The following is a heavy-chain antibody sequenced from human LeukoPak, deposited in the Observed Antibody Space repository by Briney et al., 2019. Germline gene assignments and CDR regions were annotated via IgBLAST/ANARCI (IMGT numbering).Heavy chain of an antibody. J-gene: IGHJ5*02. Sequence: PGGSLRLSCAASGFTFNDYYMSWIRQAPGKGLEWLSYINIGGTNTHYADSVKGRFTISRDNAKKSLYLEMNNLRAEDTAVYYCAADGAGFDTWGQGVLVTVSS. CDR1: GFTFNDYY. CDR2: INIGGTNT. CDR3: AADGAGFDT. V-gene: IGHV3-11*01. D-gene: IGHD5-24*01.